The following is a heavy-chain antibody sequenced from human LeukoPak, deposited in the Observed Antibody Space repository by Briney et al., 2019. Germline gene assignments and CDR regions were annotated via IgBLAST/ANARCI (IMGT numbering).Heavy chain of an antibody. V-gene: IGHV4-39*07. D-gene: IGHD6-6*01. CDR2: IYYSGST. CDR1: GGSISSSSYY. Sequence: SETLSLTGTVSGGSISSSSYYWGWIRQPPGKGLEWIGSIYYSGSTYYNPSLKRRVTISVDTSKNQFSLKLSSVTAADTAVYYCARDLREDSSSSGHYYYYYYMDVWGKGTTVTVSS. CDR3: ARDLREDSSSSGHYYYYYYMDV. J-gene: IGHJ6*03.